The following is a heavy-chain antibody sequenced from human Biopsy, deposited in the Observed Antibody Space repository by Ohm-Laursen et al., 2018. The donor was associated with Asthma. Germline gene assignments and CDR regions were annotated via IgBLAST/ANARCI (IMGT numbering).Heavy chain of an antibody. V-gene: IGHV3-11*01. CDR2: ISSSGGTI. Sequence: SLRLSCAASGISFRTYGMHWIRQAPGKGLEWVSYISSSGGTIYYADSVKGRFTISRDNAQNSLFLQMTSLGAEDTAVYYCASECTVATCPLAYWGQGALVTVSS. J-gene: IGHJ4*02. CDR3: ASECTVATCPLAY. CDR1: GISFRTYG. D-gene: IGHD2-8*02.